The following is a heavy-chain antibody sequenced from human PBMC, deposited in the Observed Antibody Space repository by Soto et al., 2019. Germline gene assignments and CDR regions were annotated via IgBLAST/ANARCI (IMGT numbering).Heavy chain of an antibody. CDR3: AREVDDYNLVEVD. CDR2: IYQSGST. Sequence: QVQLQESGPGLVKPSGTLSLTCAVSGGSISSSNWWSWVRQAPGKGLEWIGEIYQSGSTNYNPSLKSRVTISVDKSKNQFSLKLRSATAADTAVYYCAREVDDYNLVEVDWGQGTLVTVSS. V-gene: IGHV4-4*02. D-gene: IGHD4-4*01. J-gene: IGHJ4*02. CDR1: GGSISSSNW.